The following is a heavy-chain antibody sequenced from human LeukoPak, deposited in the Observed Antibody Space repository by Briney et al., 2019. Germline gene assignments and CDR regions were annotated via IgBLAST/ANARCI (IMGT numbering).Heavy chain of an antibody. CDR2: INPNSGGT. Sequence: ASVKVSCKASGYSFTSYGISWVRQAPGQGLEWMGRINPNSGGTNYAQKFQGRVTMTRDTSISTAYMELSRLRSDDTAVYYCARWGEGDYWGQGTLVTVSS. J-gene: IGHJ4*02. CDR3: ARWGEGDY. V-gene: IGHV1-2*06. CDR1: GYSFTSYG. D-gene: IGHD3-16*01.